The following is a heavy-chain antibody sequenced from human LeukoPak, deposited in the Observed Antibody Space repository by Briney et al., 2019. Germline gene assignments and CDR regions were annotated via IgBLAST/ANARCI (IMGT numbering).Heavy chain of an antibody. CDR3: GTHAGRTGSDD. Sequence: GGSLRLSCATPGFIFSGYYMSWIRQAPGKGLKWVSYISGSGNDISYADSVKGRFTISRDNAKGSLYLQMNSLRAADTAVYYCGTHAGRTGSDDWGQGTLVTVSS. J-gene: IGHJ4*02. D-gene: IGHD3/OR15-3a*01. CDR2: ISGSGNDI. V-gene: IGHV3-11*01. CDR1: GFIFSGYY.